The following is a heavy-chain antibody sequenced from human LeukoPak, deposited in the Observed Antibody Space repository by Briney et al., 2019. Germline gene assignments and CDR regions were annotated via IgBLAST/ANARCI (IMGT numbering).Heavy chain of an antibody. CDR2: IYYSGST. Sequence: PSETLSLTCTVSAGSISSSSYRWGWIRQHPGKGLEWIGSIYYSGSTYYNPSLKSRVTISVDTSKNQFSLKLSSVTAADTAVHYCATGNWNRSSDFDYWGQGTLVTVSS. J-gene: IGHJ4*02. V-gene: IGHV4-39*07. CDR3: ATGNWNRSSDFDY. D-gene: IGHD1-1*01. CDR1: AGSISSSSYR.